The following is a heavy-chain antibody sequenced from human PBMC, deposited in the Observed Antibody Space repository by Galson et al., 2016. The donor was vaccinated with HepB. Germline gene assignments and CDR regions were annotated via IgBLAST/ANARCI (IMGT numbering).Heavy chain of an antibody. Sequence: SVKVSCKASGYTFTSYGTSWVRQAPGQGLEWMGWINAYNGNTNYAQNLQGRVTMTTDTTTSTAYMELRSLRSDDTAVYYCARDCGWELGYYYYYGMDVWGQGTTVTVSS. D-gene: IGHD1-26*01. CDR1: GYTFTSYG. J-gene: IGHJ6*02. V-gene: IGHV1-18*01. CDR3: ARDCGWELGYYYYYGMDV. CDR2: INAYNGNT.